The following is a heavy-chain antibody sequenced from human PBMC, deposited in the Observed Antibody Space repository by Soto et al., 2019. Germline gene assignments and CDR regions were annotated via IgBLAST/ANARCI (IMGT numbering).Heavy chain of an antibody. J-gene: IGHJ5*02. CDR1: GGTIRNYY. Sequence: SETLSLTCTVSGGTIRNYYWNWIRQPPGKGLKWIGYIYDSGTTNYNPSLASRVTMSVDTSKGQFSLKLSSVTAADTAVYYCARARTPYYYDNTGYFLFDPWGQGTLVTVSS. CDR2: IYDSGTT. V-gene: IGHV4-59*01. D-gene: IGHD3-22*01. CDR3: ARARTPYYYDNTGYFLFDP.